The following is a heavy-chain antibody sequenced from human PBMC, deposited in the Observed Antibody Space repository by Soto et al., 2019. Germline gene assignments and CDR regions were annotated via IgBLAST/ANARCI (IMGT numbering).Heavy chain of an antibody. CDR1: GGTFSSYA. Sequence: ASVKVSCKASGGTFSSYAISWVRQAPGQGLEWMGGIIPIFGTANYAQKFQGRVTITADESTSTAYMELSSLRSEDTAVYYCARDQVANIAVAGGFDYWGQGTLVTVSS. V-gene: IGHV1-69*13. J-gene: IGHJ4*02. CDR3: ARDQVANIAVAGGFDY. CDR2: IIPIFGTA. D-gene: IGHD6-19*01.